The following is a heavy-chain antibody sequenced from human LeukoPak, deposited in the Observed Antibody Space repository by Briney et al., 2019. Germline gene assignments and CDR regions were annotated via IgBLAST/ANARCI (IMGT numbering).Heavy chain of an antibody. CDR2: ISYDGSNK. J-gene: IGHJ4*02. CDR1: GFTFSSYG. CDR3: AKGRRITGTTSVDY. V-gene: IGHV3-30*18. D-gene: IGHD1-7*01. Sequence: GGSLRLSCAASGFTFSSYGMHWVRQAPGKGLEWVAVISYDGSNKYYADSVKGRFTISRDNSKNTLYLQMNSLRAEDTAVYYCAKGRRITGTTSVDYWGQGTLVTVSS.